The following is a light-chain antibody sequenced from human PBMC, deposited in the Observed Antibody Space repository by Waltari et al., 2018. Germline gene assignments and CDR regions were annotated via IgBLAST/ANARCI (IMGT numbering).Light chain of an antibody. V-gene: IGKV3-20*01. Sequence: EIVLTQSPGTLSLSPGERATLSCWASQSVGKYFAWYQQKPGQAPRLLIYHTSNRATGIPDRFSGSGSGTDFSLTISRLEPEDFAVYYCQHYVRLPATFGQGTKVEIK. CDR2: HTS. J-gene: IGKJ1*01. CDR3: QHYVRLPAT. CDR1: QSVGKY.